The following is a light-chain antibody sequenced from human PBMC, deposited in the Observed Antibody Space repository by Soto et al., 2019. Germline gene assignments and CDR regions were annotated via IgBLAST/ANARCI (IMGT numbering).Light chain of an antibody. J-gene: IGKJ4*01. CDR2: GAS. Sequence: ENVLTQSPGTLSLSPGERATLSCKASQSVSASYLVWYQQKSGQAPRLLIYGASTRATGIPTRFSGSGSGTEFTLTISSLQSEDFAIYYCQQYRKWPPLTFGGGTKVEIK. CDR3: QQYRKWPPLT. V-gene: IGKV3-15*01. CDR1: QSVSASY.